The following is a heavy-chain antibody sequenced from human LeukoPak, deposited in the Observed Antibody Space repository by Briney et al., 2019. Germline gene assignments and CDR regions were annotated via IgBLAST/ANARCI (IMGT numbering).Heavy chain of an antibody. CDR1: GYTLTELS. V-gene: IGHV1-24*01. CDR2: FDPEDGET. J-gene: IGHJ4*02. D-gene: IGHD6-13*01. CDR3: AIRSGYSSSWYAMDY. Sequence: ASVKVSCKVSGYTLTELSMHWVRQAPGKGLEWMGGFDPEDGETIYAQKFQGRVTMTEDTSTDTAYMELSSLRSEDTAVYYCAIRSGYSSSWYAMDYWGQGTLVTVSS.